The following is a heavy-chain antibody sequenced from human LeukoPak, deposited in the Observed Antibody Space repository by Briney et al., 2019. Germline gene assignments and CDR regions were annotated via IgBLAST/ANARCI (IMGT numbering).Heavy chain of an antibody. CDR2: ISAYNGNT. J-gene: IGHJ4*02. Sequence: GASVKVSCKASGYTFTSYGISWVRRAPGQGLEWMGCISAYNGNTNYAQKLQGRVTMTTDTSTSTAYMELRSLRSDDTAVYYCARATMVQGVITPPFDYWGQGTLVTVSS. V-gene: IGHV1-18*01. CDR3: ARATMVQGVITPPFDY. CDR1: GYTFTSYG. D-gene: IGHD3-10*01.